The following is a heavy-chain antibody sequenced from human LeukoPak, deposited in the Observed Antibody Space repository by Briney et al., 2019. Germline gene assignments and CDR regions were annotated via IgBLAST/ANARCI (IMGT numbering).Heavy chain of an antibody. V-gene: IGHV4-39*07. D-gene: IGHD5-18*01. CDR1: GGSISSSSYY. J-gene: IGHJ4*02. CDR2: IYYSGST. CDR3: ARDLIYTAMVTAFDY. Sequence: SETLSLTCTVSGGSISSSSYYWGWIRQPPGKGLGWIGSIYYSGSTYYNPSLKSRVTISVDTSKNQFSLKLSSVTAADTAVYYCARDLIYTAMVTAFDYWGQGTLVTVSS.